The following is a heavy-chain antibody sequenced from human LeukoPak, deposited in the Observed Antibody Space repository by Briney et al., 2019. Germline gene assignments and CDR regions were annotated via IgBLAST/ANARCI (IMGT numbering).Heavy chain of an antibody. J-gene: IGHJ4*02. CDR1: GFTFSNAW. D-gene: IGHD5-18*01. Sequence: GGSLRLSCAASGFTFSNAWMSWVRQAPGKGLEWVGRIKSKTDGGTTDYAAPVKGRFTISRDDSKNTPYLQMNNLKTEDTAVYYCTTDCRDTAMVRGFDYWGQGTLVTVSS. V-gene: IGHV3-15*01. CDR2: IKSKTDGGTT. CDR3: TTDCRDTAMVRGFDY.